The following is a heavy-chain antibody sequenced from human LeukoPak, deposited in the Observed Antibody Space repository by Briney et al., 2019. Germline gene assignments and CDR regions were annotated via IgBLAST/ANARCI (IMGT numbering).Heavy chain of an antibody. CDR2: ISAYNGNT. J-gene: IGHJ6*03. Sequence: ASVKVSCKASGYTFTSYGISWVRQAPGQGLEWMGWISAYNGNTNYAQKLQGRVTMTTDTSTSTAYMELRSLRSDDTAVYYCARSCSGGSCYYYYYMDVWGKGTTVTISS. CDR1: GYTFTSYG. CDR3: ARSCSGGSCYYYYYMDV. V-gene: IGHV1-18*01. D-gene: IGHD2-15*01.